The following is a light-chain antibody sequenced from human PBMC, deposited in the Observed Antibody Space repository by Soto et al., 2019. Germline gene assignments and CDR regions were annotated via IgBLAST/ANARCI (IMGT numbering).Light chain of an antibody. J-gene: IGKJ1*01. CDR2: DAS. CDR3: QQYHSYWT. V-gene: IGKV1-5*01. CDR1: QSISSW. Sequence: DIQMTHSPSTLSASVGDRVTITFRSSQSISSWLAWYQQKPGKAPKLLIYDASSLESGVPQRFSGSGSGTEFTLTISSLQTDDFSTYYCQQYHSYWTFGQGTKVDIK.